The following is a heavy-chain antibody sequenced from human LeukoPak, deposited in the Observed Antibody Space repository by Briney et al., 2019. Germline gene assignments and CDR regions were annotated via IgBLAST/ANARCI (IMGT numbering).Heavy chain of an antibody. V-gene: IGHV4-59*12. CDR1: GGSISSYY. D-gene: IGHD3-22*01. Sequence: SETLSLTCTVSGGSISSYYWSWIRQPPGKGLEWIGYIYYNGSTNYNPSLKSRVTMSADTSKNQFSLKLSSVTAADTAVYYCARDAYYYDSSGYYRFDYWGQGTLVTVSS. CDR3: ARDAYYYDSSGYYRFDY. CDR2: IYYNGST. J-gene: IGHJ4*02.